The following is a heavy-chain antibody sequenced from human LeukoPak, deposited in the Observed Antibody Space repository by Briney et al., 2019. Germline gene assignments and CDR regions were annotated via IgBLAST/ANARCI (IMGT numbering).Heavy chain of an antibody. CDR1: GYTLIELS. D-gene: IGHD6-13*01. CDR2: FGPEDGET. V-gene: IGHV1-24*01. CDR3: ATAPGYSSSWPPYADY. J-gene: IGHJ4*02. Sequence: GASVKVSCKVSGYTLIELSMHWVRQAPGKGLEWMGGFGPEDGETIYAQKFQGRVTMTEDTSTDTAYMELSSLRSEDTAVYYCATAPGYSSSWPPYADYWGQGTLVTVSS.